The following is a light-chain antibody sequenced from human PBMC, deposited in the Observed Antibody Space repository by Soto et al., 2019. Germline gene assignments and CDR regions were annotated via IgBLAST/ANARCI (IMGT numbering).Light chain of an antibody. V-gene: IGLV2-14*02. CDR1: SSDVGTYRL. CDR3: QSYDSSLSGPVV. CDR2: EVS. Sequence: QSALTQPASVSGSPGQSITISCTGTSSDVGTYRLVSWYQHYPGKAPKVMIYEVSNRPSGVSNRFSGSKSGNTASLTISGLQAEDEADYYCQSYDSSLSGPVVFGGGTKVTVL. J-gene: IGLJ2*01.